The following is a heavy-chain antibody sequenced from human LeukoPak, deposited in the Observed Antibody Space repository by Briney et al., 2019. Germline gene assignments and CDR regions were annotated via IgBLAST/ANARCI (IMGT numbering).Heavy chain of an antibody. Sequence: PGGSLRLSCAASGFTFSSYSMNWVRQAPGKGLEWVSSISSSSSYIYYADSVKGRFTISRDNAKNSLYLQMNSLRAEDTAVYYCARDNGSSWYGADAFDIWGQGTMVTVSS. J-gene: IGHJ3*02. CDR1: GFTFSSYS. CDR3: ARDNGSSWYGADAFDI. CDR2: ISSSSSYI. D-gene: IGHD6-13*01. V-gene: IGHV3-21*01.